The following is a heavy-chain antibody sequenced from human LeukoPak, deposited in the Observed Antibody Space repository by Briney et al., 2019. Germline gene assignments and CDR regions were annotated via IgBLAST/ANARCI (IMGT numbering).Heavy chain of an antibody. Sequence: ASVKVSCKASGYTFTSYSISWMRQAPGQGLEWMGRLNPNSGVTNYAQKFQGRVTMTRDTSISTAYMELSRLRSDDTAVYYCARVPGCGGDCWKLDYWGQGTLVTVSS. CDR3: ARVPGCGGDCWKLDY. CDR1: GYTFTSYS. CDR2: LNPNSGVT. J-gene: IGHJ4*02. D-gene: IGHD2-21*02. V-gene: IGHV1-2*06.